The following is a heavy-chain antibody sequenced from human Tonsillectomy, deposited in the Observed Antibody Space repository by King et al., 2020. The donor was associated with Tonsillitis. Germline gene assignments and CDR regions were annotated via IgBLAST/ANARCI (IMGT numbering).Heavy chain of an antibody. J-gene: IGHJ5*02. CDR2: IYYSGST. Sequence: IRQPPGKGLEWIGYIYYSGSTNYNPSLKSRVTISVDTSKNQFSLKLSSVTAADTAVYYCARDRKDYWSSQGWFDTWGQGTLVTVSS. CDR3: ARDRKDYWSSQGWFDT. D-gene: IGHD3-3*01. V-gene: IGHV4-59*01.